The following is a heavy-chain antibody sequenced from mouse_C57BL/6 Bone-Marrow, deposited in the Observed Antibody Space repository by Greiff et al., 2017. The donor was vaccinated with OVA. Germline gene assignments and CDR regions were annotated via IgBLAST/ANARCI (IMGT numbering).Heavy chain of an antibody. D-gene: IGHD1-1*01. Sequence: QVQLQQPGAELVRPGTSVKLSCKASGYTFTSYWMHWVKQRPGQGLEWIGVIDPSDSYTNYNQKFKGKATLTVDTSSSTAYMQLSSLTSEDAAVYYCARTNYAYFAYWGQGTLVTVSA. CDR1: GYTFTSYW. CDR3: ARTNYAYFAY. J-gene: IGHJ3*01. V-gene: IGHV1-59*01. CDR2: IDPSDSYT.